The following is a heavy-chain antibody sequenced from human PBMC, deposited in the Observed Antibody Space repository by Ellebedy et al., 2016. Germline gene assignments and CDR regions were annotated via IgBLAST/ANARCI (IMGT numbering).Heavy chain of an antibody. Sequence: GGSLRLXCAASGFTFSSYAMHWVRQAPGKGLEWVAVISYDGSNKYYADSVKGRFTISRDNSKNTLYLQMNSLRAEDTAVYYCARERGPYSSSDWFDPWGQGTLVTVSS. CDR2: ISYDGSNK. CDR3: ARERGPYSSSDWFDP. CDR1: GFTFSSYA. V-gene: IGHV3-30-3*01. J-gene: IGHJ5*02. D-gene: IGHD6-6*01.